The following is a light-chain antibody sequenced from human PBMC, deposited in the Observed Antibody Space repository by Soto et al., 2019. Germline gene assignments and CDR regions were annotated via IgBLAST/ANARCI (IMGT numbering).Light chain of an antibody. J-gene: IGKJ4*01. CDR2: EAS. V-gene: IGKV3-11*01. CDR3: QQRGNWPLT. Sequence: EIVLTQSPATLSLSPGERATLSCRASQRVSSFLAWYQQKPGQAPRLLIYEASNRATGIPARFSGSGSGTDFTLTISSLEPEDFAVYYCQQRGNWPLTFGGGTKVEIK. CDR1: QRVSSF.